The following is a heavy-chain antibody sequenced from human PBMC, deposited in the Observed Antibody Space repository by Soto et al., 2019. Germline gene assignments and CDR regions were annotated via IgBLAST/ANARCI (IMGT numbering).Heavy chain of an antibody. CDR1: GFTFSSYS. CDR2: ISSSSSTI. J-gene: IGHJ6*02. D-gene: IGHD4-17*01. V-gene: IGHV3-48*01. Sequence: EVQLVESGGGLVQPGGSLRLSCAASGFTFSSYSMNWVRQAPGKGLEWVSYISSSSSTIYYADSVKGRFTISRDNAKNSLYLQRNSLRAEDTAVYYCARVHYGGNSEHYYGMDVWGQGTTVTVSS. CDR3: ARVHYGGNSEHYYGMDV.